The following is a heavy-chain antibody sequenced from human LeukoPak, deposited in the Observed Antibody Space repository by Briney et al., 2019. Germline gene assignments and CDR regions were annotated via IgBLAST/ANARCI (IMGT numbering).Heavy chain of an antibody. V-gene: IGHV4-59*01. CDR2: IYYSGST. D-gene: IGHD2-15*01. Sequence: SETLSLTCTVSGGSISSYYWSWIRQPPGKGLEWIGYIYYSGSTNYNPSLKSRVTISVDTSKNQFSLKLSSVTAADTAVYYCARARGGVLGPRAFDIWGQGTMVTVSS. CDR3: ARARGGVLGPRAFDI. CDR1: GGSISSYY. J-gene: IGHJ3*02.